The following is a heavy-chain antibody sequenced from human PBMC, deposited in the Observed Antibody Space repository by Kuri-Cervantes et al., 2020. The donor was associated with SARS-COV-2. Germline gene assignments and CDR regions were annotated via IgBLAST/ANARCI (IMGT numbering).Heavy chain of an antibody. Sequence: GESLKISCAASGFTVSSNYMSWVRQAPGKGLEWVSVIYSGGSTYYADSVKGRFTISRHNSKNTLYLQMNSLRAEDTALYYCAKDKRMFRGSDDAFDIWGQGTMVTVSS. CDR2: IYSGGST. D-gene: IGHD3-10*02. V-gene: IGHV3-53*04. J-gene: IGHJ3*02. CDR1: GFTVSSNY. CDR3: AKDKRMFRGSDDAFDI.